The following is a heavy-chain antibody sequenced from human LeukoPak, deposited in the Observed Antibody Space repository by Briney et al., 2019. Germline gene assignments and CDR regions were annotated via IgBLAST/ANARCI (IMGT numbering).Heavy chain of an antibody. CDR3: ATRYDGWLQLKDRDY. V-gene: IGHV4-39*01. CDR2: THYSGST. J-gene: IGHJ4*02. Sequence: SETLSLTGTWTGGSISSSRHDSGWIRQPPGKGLEWIGSTHYSGSTYYNPSLKSRVTISVDTSKNQCTLKLSSVTAADKAVYYCATRYDGWLQLKDRDYWGQGTLVTVSS. D-gene: IGHD5-24*01. CDR1: GGSISSSRHD.